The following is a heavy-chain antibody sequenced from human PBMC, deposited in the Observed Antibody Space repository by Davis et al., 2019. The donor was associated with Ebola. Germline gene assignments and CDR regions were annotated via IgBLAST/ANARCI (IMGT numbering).Heavy chain of an antibody. CDR1: GGSISSYY. CDR3: ARQDGGYSYGPYFDY. J-gene: IGHJ4*02. D-gene: IGHD5-18*01. CDR2: IYYSGST. V-gene: IGHV4-59*08. Sequence: GSLRLSCTVPGGSISSYYWSWIRQPPGKGLEWIGYIYYSGSTNYNPSLKSRVTIPLDTSKNQFSLKLSSVTAADTAVYYCARQDGGYSYGPYFDYWGQGTVVTVSS.